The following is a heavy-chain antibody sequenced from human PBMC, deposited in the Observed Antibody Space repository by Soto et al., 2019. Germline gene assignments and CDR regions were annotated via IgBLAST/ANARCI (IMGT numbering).Heavy chain of an antibody. J-gene: IGHJ3*02. CDR2: INAGNGNT. D-gene: IGHD6-19*01. Sequence: QVQLVQSGAEVKKPGASVKVSCKASGYTFTSYAMHWVRQAPGQRLEWMGWINAGNGNTKYSQKFQGRVTITRDTSASTAYMELSSLRSEDTAVYYCARDDRSGWYGGRYAFDIWGQGTMVTVSS. V-gene: IGHV1-3*01. CDR3: ARDDRSGWYGGRYAFDI. CDR1: GYTFTSYA.